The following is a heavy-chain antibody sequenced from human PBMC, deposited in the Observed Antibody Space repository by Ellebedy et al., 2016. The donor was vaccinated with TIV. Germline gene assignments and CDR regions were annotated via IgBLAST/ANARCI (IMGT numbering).Heavy chain of an antibody. CDR3: ARWFSWGTTSAFES. Sequence: GGSLRLXCVASGFTFSYSWMSWVRQAPGKGLEWVATINRDGSQKFYADSVKGRFTISRDNAESSVFLQTSSLRYDDTAIYYCARWFSWGTTSAFESWGQGHLVTVSS. J-gene: IGHJ4*01. CDR1: GFTFSYSW. CDR2: INRDGSQK. D-gene: IGHD3-16*01. V-gene: IGHV3-7*01.